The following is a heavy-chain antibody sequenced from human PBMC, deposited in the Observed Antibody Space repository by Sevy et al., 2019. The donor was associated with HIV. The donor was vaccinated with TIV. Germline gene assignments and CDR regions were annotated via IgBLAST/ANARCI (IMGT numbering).Heavy chain of an antibody. Sequence: GGSLRLSCAGAGFSFSTFGMHWVRQAPGKGLEWVALISDDGTKTYYGDSVQGRFTISRDNSRDTVYLQMNSLTTEDTALYYCAKNLGFDPWSAFSPWGQGTLVTVSS. CDR2: ISDDGTKT. J-gene: IGHJ5*02. V-gene: IGHV3-30*18. CDR3: AKNLGFDPWSAFSP. D-gene: IGHD3-3*01. CDR1: GFSFSTFG.